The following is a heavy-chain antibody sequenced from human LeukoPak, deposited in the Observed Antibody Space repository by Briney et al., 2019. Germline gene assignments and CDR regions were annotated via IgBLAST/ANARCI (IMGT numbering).Heavy chain of an antibody. V-gene: IGHV1-46*01. CDR1: GYTFTSYY. D-gene: IGHD3-16*01. CDR2: INPSGGST. CDR3: ARDLGGAISPAEYYFDS. Sequence: ASVKVSCKASGYTFTSYYMHWVRQAPGQGLEWMGIINPSGGSTSYAQKFQGRVTMTRDTSTSTVYMELSSLRSEDTAVYYCARDLGGAISPAEYYFDSWGQGTLVTVSS. J-gene: IGHJ4*02.